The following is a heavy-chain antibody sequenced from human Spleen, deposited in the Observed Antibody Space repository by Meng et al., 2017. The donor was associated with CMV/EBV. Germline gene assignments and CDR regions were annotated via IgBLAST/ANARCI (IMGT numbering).Heavy chain of an antibody. V-gene: IGHV3-74*01. CDR2: ITADGTIT. CDR1: GFSFSSYW. CDR3: ARDATLPDY. Sequence: LSCVASGFSFSSYWMHWVRQGPGKGLVWVSRITADGTITSYADSVRGRFAISRDNAKNTLYLHMDSLTAEDTAMYYCARDATLPDYWGQGTLVTVSS. J-gene: IGHJ4*02. D-gene: IGHD2-2*01.